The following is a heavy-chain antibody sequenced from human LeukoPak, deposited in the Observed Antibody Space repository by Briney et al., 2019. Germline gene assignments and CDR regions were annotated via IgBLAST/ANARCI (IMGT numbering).Heavy chain of an antibody. J-gene: IGHJ4*02. Sequence: PGESLKISCKGSGYSFTSYWIGCGRQMPGKGLEWMGIIYPGDSDTRYSPSFQGQVTISADKSISTAYLQWNSLTASDTAMYYCARTSGRQLVLFDYWGQGTLVTVSS. CDR2: IYPGDSDT. CDR3: ARTSGRQLVLFDY. CDR1: GYSFTSYW. D-gene: IGHD6-13*01. V-gene: IGHV5-51*01.